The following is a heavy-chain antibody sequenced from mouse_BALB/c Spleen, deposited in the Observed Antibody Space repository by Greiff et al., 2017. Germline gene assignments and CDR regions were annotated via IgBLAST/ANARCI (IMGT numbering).Heavy chain of an antibody. D-gene: IGHD2-2*01. V-gene: IGHV1S137*01. J-gene: IGHJ4*01. CDR3: AGYGDAMDY. CDR2: ISTYYGDA. Sequence: QVQLKQSGAELVRPGVSVKISCKGSGYTFTDYAMHWVKQSHAKSLEWIGVISTYYGDASYNQKFKGKATMTVDKSSSTAYMELARLTSEDSAIYYCAGYGDAMDYWGQGTSVTVSS. CDR1: GYTFTDYA.